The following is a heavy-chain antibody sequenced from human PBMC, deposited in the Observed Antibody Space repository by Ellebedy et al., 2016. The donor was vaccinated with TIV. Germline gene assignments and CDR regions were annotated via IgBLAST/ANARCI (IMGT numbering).Heavy chain of an antibody. V-gene: IGHV1-18*01. Sequence: ASVKVSCXASGYIFTNYGITWVRQAPGQGLEWMGWISVHNDNTKYAQKMRGRVTLTTDTSTGTAYMDLRSLRSDDTAVYYCAREASSFYKSWGGDFWGPGTLVTVSS. CDR3: AREASSFYKSWGGDF. CDR1: GYIFTNYG. D-gene: IGHD6-6*01. CDR2: ISVHNDNT. J-gene: IGHJ4*02.